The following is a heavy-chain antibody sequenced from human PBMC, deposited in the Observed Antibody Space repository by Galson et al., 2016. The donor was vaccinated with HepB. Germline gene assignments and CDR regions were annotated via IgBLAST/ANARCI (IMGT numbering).Heavy chain of an antibody. J-gene: IGHJ3*02. D-gene: IGHD3-9*01. V-gene: IGHV3-74*01. CDR2: INGDGSGT. Sequence: SLRLSCAASGFTFSDYWMHWVRQVPGKGLMWVSRINGDGSGTNFADSVRGRFTISRDNVKNTLHLQMNSLRVEDTAVYYCAKEGRDILTGYYNGDAFDIWGQGTMVTVSS. CDR1: GFTFSDYW. CDR3: AKEGRDILTGYYNGDAFDI.